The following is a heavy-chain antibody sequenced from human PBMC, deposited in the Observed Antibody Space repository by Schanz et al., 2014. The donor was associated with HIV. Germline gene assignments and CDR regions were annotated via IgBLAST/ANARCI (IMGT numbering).Heavy chain of an antibody. J-gene: IGHJ2*01. D-gene: IGHD2-15*01. CDR3: ALSRPSGYGGSWYFDL. Sequence: EVQLVESGGGFIQPGESLRLSCEASGFTFSSYAMSWVRQAPGKGLEWVSAISGSSITYSADSVKGRFTISRDNSKNTLYLQMNSLRAEDTAVYYCALSRPSGYGGSWYFDLWGRGTLVAVSS. CDR2: ISGSSIT. CDR1: GFTFSSYA. V-gene: IGHV3-23*04.